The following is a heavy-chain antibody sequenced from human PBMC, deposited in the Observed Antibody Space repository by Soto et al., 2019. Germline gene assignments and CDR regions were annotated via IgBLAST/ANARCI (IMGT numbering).Heavy chain of an antibody. Sequence: PSETLSLICTVSGGSISSYYWSWIRQPPGKGLEWIGYIYYSGSTNYNPSLKSRVTISVDTSKNQFSLKLSSVTAADTAVYYCARRWGFTFDYWGQGTLVTVSS. CDR1: GGSISSYY. V-gene: IGHV4-59*08. J-gene: IGHJ4*02. CDR2: IYYSGST. D-gene: IGHD1-26*01. CDR3: ARRWGFTFDY.